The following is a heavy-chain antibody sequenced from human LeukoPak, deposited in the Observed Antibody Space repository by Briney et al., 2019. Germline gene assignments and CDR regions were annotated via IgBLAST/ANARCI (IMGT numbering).Heavy chain of an antibody. V-gene: IGHV3-13*01. J-gene: IGHJ6*02. CDR1: GFTLSDYD. Sequence: GGSLRLSCAASGFTLSDYDIHWVRQPIGKGLDWVSGLGSAGDKYHAGSERGRFTISREDAENSVYLQMNGLRPEDTAIYYCARAKRETSTRPWTSGMDVWGQGTRVTVSS. CDR3: ARAKRETSTRPWTSGMDV. CDR2: LGSAGDK. D-gene: IGHD3/OR15-3a*01.